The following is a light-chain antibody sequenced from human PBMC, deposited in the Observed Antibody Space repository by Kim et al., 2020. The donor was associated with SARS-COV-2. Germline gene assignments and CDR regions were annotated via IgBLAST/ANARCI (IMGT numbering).Light chain of an antibody. CDR2: DAS. Sequence: DIQMTQSPSSLSASVGDRVTITCQASQDISNYLNWYQQKPGKAPKLLIYDASNLETGVPPRFSGSGSGTDFTFTISSLQPEDIATYYCQQYDYLPLTFGPGTKVDIK. J-gene: IGKJ3*01. CDR3: QQYDYLPLT. V-gene: IGKV1-33*01. CDR1: QDISNY.